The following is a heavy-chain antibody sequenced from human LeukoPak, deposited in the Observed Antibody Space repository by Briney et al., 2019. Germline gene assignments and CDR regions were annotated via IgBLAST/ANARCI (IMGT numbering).Heavy chain of an antibody. CDR2: IYYSGST. D-gene: IGHD3-10*01. CDR1: GGSISSYY. CDR3: ASNYYGSGSLDY. J-gene: IGHJ4*02. Sequence: KPSETLSLTCAVSGGSISSYYWSWIRQPPGKGLEWIGYIYYSGSTNNNPSLKSRVTISVDTSKNQFSLKLSSVTAADTAVYYCASNYYGSGSLDYWGQGNLVTVSS. V-gene: IGHV4-59*08.